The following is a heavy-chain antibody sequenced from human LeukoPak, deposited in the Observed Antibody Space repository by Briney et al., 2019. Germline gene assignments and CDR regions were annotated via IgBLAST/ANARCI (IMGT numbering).Heavy chain of an antibody. Sequence: PSQTLSLTCTVSGGSISSGNYYWSWIRQPAGKGREYIGRIYTDGSTHYNPSLKSRVTISVDTSRNQFSLSLSSVTAADTAVYYCARKAVTGYYFDYWGQGTLVTVSS. CDR2: IYTDGST. D-gene: IGHD6-19*01. J-gene: IGHJ4*02. V-gene: IGHV4-61*02. CDR3: ARKAVTGYYFDY. CDR1: GGSISSGNYY.